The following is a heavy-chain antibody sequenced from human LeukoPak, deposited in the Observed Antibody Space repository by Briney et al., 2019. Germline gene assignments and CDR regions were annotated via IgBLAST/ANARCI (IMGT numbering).Heavy chain of an antibody. CDR1: GYTFTSYG. V-gene: IGHV1-18*04. CDR3: ARGIGGYSYGDAFDI. D-gene: IGHD5-18*01. CDR2: ISAYNGNT. J-gene: IGHJ3*02. Sequence: ASVRVSCKASGYTFTSYGISWVRQAPGQGLEWMGWISAYNGNTNYAQKVQGRVTMTTDTSTSTAYMELRSLRSDDTAVYYCARGIGGYSYGDAFDIWGQGTMVTVSS.